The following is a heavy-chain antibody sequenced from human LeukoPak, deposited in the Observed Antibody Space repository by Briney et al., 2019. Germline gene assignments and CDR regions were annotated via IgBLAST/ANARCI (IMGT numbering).Heavy chain of an antibody. V-gene: IGHV4-39*07. D-gene: IGHD6-13*01. CDR1: GGSISSSSYY. CDR2: IYYSGST. Sequence: SETLSLTCTVSGGSISSSSYYWGWIRQPPGKGLEWIGSIYYSGSTYYNPSLKSRVTIPVDTSKNQFSLKLSFVTVADTAVYYCAATGIAAAGIMDVWGKGTTVTVSS. J-gene: IGHJ6*03. CDR3: AATGIAAAGIMDV.